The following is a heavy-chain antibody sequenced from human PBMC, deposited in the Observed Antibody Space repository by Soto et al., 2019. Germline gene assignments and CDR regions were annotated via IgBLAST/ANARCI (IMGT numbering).Heavy chain of an antibody. CDR1: GDSISAYS. CDR3: AREGNLGRWLQPLDF. Sequence: QVQLQVSAPGLVKPSETLSLTCTVSGDSISAYSWSWVPQPPGKGLEWIGNIHYNGNTKYNPSLKRRATLSVDTSKNQFSLKLISVTAADTAKYFCAREGNLGRWLQPLDFWGQGTLVTVSS. CDR2: IHYNGNT. D-gene: IGHD5-12*01. J-gene: IGHJ4*02. V-gene: IGHV4-59*01.